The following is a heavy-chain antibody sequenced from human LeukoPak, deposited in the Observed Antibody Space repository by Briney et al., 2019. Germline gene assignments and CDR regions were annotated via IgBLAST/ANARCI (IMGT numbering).Heavy chain of an antibody. D-gene: IGHD5-18*01. Sequence: PGGSLRLSCAASGFTFSDYYMSWIRQAPGKGLEWVSYISSSNSYTNYADSVKGRFTISRDNAKNSLYLQMNSLRAEDTAVYYCARDRYSYGYNWFDPWGQGTLVTVSS. V-gene: IGHV3-11*06. CDR1: GFTFSDYY. J-gene: IGHJ5*02. CDR2: ISSSNSYT. CDR3: ARDRYSYGYNWFDP.